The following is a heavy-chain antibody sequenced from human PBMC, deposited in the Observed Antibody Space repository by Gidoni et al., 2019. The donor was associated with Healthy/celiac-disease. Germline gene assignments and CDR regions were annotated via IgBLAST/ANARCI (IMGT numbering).Heavy chain of an antibody. CDR2: INHSGST. D-gene: IGHD2-15*01. CDR3: ARAGYCSGGSCYSADYYYGMDV. V-gene: IGHV4-34*01. Sequence: QVQLQQWGAGLLKPSETLSLTCAVYGGSFSGYYWSWIRQPPGKGLEWIGEINHSGSTNYNPSLKSRVTISVDTSKNQFSLKLSSVTAADTAVYYCARAGYCSGGSCYSADYYYGMDVWGQGTTVTVSS. J-gene: IGHJ6*02. CDR1: GGSFSGYY.